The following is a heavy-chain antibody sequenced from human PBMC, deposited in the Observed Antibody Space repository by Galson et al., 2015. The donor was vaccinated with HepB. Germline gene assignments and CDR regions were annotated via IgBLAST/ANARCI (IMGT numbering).Heavy chain of an antibody. J-gene: IGHJ6*03. CDR1: GYTFTGYY. D-gene: IGHD2-2*01. CDR3: ARGAGVPAATLYYYYYYMDV. Sequence: SVKVSCKASGYTFTGYYMHWVRQAPGQGLEWMGRINPNSGGTNYAQKFQGRVTMTRDTSISTAYMELSRLRSDDTAVYYCARGAGVPAATLYYYYYYMDVWGKGTTVTVSS. V-gene: IGHV1-2*06. CDR2: INPNSGGT.